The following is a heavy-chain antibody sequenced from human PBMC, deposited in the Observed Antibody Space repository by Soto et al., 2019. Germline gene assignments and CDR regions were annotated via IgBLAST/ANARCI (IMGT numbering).Heavy chain of an antibody. D-gene: IGHD5-12*01. V-gene: IGHV1-69*01. CDR1: GGTFSSYA. Sequence: QVQLVQSGAEVKKPGSSVKVSCKASGGTFSSYAISWVRQAPGQGLEWMGGIIPILGTANYAQKFQGRVTITADESTSTAYMELSSLRSEDTGVYYYAAGWLPRTYFDYWGQGTLVTVSS. CDR2: IIPILGTA. J-gene: IGHJ4*02. CDR3: AAGWLPRTYFDY.